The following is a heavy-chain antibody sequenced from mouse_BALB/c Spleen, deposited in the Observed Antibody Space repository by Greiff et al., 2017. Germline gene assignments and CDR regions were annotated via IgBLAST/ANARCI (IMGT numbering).Heavy chain of an antibody. CDR2: IYPGDGDT. J-gene: IGHJ4*01. V-gene: IGHV1-87*01. D-gene: IGHD1-1*01. Sequence: QVQLKESGAELARPGASVKLSCKASGYTFTSYWMQWVKQRPGQGLEWIGAIYPGDGDTRYTQKFKGKATLTADKSSSTAYMQLSSLASEDSAVYYCARGDYYGSSHAMDYWGQGTSVTVSS. CDR1: GYTFTSYW. CDR3: ARGDYYGSSHAMDY.